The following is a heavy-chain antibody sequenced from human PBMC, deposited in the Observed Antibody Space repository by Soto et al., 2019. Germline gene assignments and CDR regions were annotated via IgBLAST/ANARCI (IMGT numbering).Heavy chain of an antibody. CDR2: IRSKANSYAT. CDR1: GLTFSGSA. D-gene: IGHD3-22*01. CDR3: SSGGYDSSGYYPYYYYGMDV. Sequence: GGFLRPSCATSGLTFSGSAMNSVRQASGKELEWVGRIRSKANSYATAYAASVKGRFTISRDDSKNTAYLQMNSLKTEDTAVYYCSSGGYDSSGYYPYYYYGMDVWGQGTKVTVSS. V-gene: IGHV3-73*01. J-gene: IGHJ6*02.